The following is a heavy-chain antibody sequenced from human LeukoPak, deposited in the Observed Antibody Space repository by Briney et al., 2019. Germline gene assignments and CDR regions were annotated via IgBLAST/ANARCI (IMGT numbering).Heavy chain of an antibody. D-gene: IGHD3-22*01. CDR3: AKVPYADYYDSSGPLRD. CDR2: ISYDGSNK. J-gene: IGHJ4*02. CDR1: GLTFSSYG. Sequence: PGRSLRLSCAASGLTFSSYGMHWVRQAPGKGLEWVAVISYDGSNKYYADSVKGRFTISRDNSKNTLYLQMNSLRAEDTAVYYCAKVPYADYYDSSGPLRDWGQGTLVTVSS. V-gene: IGHV3-30*18.